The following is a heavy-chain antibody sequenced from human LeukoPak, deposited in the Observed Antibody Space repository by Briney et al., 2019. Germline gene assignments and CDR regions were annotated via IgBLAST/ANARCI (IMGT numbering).Heavy chain of an antibody. CDR1: GYTFTSYA. V-gene: IGHV1-3*01. Sequence: ASVKVSCKASGYTFTSYAMHWVRQAPGQRLEWMGWINAGNGNTKYSQKFQGRVTITRDTSASTAYMELSSLRSEDTAVYYCARARITIFGEVTFDYWGQGTLVTVSS. CDR3: ARARITIFGEVTFDY. D-gene: IGHD3-3*01. CDR2: INAGNGNT. J-gene: IGHJ4*02.